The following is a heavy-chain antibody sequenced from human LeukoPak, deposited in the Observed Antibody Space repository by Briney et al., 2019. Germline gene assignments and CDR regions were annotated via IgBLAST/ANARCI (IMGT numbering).Heavy chain of an antibody. J-gene: IGHJ4*02. CDR2: ISSSSSYI. V-gene: IGHV3-21*01. D-gene: IGHD2-2*01. CDR3: ARGGVGYCSSTSCYEYFDY. Sequence: AGGSLRLSCAASGFTFSSYSMNWVRQAPGKGLEWVSSISSSSSYIYYADSVKGRFTISRDNAKNSLYLQMNSLRAEDTAVYYCARGGVGYCSSTSCYEYFDYWAQGTLVTVSS. CDR1: GFTFSSYS.